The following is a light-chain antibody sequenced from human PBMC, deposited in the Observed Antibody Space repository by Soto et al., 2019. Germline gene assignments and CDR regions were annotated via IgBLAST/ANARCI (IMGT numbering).Light chain of an antibody. V-gene: IGLV2-14*01. CDR2: DVS. Sequence: QSVLTQPASVSGSPGQSITISCTGTSSDVGGYNYVSLYQQHPGKAPKFMIYDVSNRPSGVSNRFSGSKSGNTASLTISGLQAEDEADYYCSSYTTSNTRQIVFGTGTKLTVL. CDR1: SSDVGGYNY. J-gene: IGLJ1*01. CDR3: SSYTTSNTRQIV.